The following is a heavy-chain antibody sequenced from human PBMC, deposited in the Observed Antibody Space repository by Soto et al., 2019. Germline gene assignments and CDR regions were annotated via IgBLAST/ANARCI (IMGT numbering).Heavy chain of an antibody. CDR2: MHANSGNR. V-gene: IGHV1-8*01. CDR3: VRYIFARVFVI. CDR1: GDTFTNLD. D-gene: IGHD2-8*01. J-gene: IGHJ3*02. Sequence: QVQLVQSGAEGKEPGASVKVSCKASGDTFTNLDFNWVRQATGQGLAWVGWMHANSGNRGYAQQFQDRCTLSRDPSTVTAYMELRSLRSEDTAVYSCVRYIFARVFVIWRQGTKVTVSS.